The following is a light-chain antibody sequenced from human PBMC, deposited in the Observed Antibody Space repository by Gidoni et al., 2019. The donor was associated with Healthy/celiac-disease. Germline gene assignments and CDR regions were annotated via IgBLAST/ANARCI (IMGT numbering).Light chain of an antibody. CDR2: AAS. CDR1: QSISSY. V-gene: IGKV1-39*01. J-gene: IGKJ2*01. Sequence: DIQMTQSPSSLSASVGDRVTITCRASQSISSYLNWYQQKPGKAPKLLIYAASSLQSGVPSRFSGSGSGTDFTLTISSLQPEEFATYYCQQSYSTLYTFXQXTKLEIK. CDR3: QQSYSTLYT.